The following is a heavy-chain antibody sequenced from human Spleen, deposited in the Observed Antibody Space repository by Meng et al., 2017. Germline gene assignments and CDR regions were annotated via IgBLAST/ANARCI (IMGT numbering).Heavy chain of an antibody. D-gene: IGHD3-22*01. J-gene: IGHJ1*01. CDR3: ARDGYSDRSGPTGFQH. CDR1: GGSFSGYS. V-gene: IGHV4-34*02. Sequence: QGPLQQRRQGMLKPAETLSLTCAVYGGSFSGYSWNWIRQSPGKGLEWIGEVNHSGSSRYTPSLKSRVTITVDTSKSQFSLKLDSVTAADTAVYYCARDGYSDRSGPTGFQHWGQGTLVTVSS. CDR2: VNHSGSS.